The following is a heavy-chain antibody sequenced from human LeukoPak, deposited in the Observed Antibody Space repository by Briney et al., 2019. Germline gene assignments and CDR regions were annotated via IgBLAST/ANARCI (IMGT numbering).Heavy chain of an antibody. CDR3: ARENNSGWYRKAAFDY. CDR2: INPNGGGT. J-gene: IGHJ4*02. CDR1: GYTFTDYY. D-gene: IGHD6-19*01. V-gene: IGHV1-2*02. Sequence: ASVKVSCKSSGYTFTDYYMHWVRQAPGQGLEWMGWINPNGGGTNYAQSFQGRVTMTRDTSIGTAYMESSSLISDDTAIYYCARENNSGWYRKAAFDYWGQGTLVTVTP.